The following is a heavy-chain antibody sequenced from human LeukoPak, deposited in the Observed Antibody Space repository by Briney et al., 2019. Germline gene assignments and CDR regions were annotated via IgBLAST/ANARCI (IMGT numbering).Heavy chain of an antibody. Sequence: PGGSLRLSCAASGFTFSSYAMSWVRQAPGKGLEWVSAISGSGGSTYYADSVKGRFTISRDNSKNTLYLQMNSLRAEDTAVYYCARDQWFFPYASSHYYDSSGYKYYFDYWGQGTLVTVSS. CDR1: GFTFSSYA. CDR2: ISGSGGST. J-gene: IGHJ4*02. V-gene: IGHV3-23*01. CDR3: ARDQWFFPYASSHYYDSSGYKYYFDY. D-gene: IGHD3-22*01.